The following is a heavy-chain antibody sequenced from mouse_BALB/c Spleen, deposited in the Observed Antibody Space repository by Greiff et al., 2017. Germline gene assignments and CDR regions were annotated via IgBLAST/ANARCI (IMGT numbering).Heavy chain of an antibody. CDR3: ARWQVRLDWYFDV. J-gene: IGHJ1*01. Sequence: EVKLVESGPSLVKPSQTLSLTCSVTGDSITSGYWNWIRKFPGNKLEYMGYISYSGSTYYNPSLKSRISITRDTSKNQYYLQLNSVTTEDTATYYCARWQVRLDWYFDVWGAGTTVTVSS. CDR2: ISYSGST. CDR1: GDSITSGY. V-gene: IGHV3-8*02. D-gene: IGHD2-14*01.